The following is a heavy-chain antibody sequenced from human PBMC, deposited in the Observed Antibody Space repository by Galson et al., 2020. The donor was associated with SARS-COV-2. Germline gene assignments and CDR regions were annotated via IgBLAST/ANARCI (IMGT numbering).Heavy chain of an antibody. J-gene: IGHJ6*03. CDR1: GFTLSSYS. CDR2: ISSSSSTI. V-gene: IGHV3-48*01. CDR3: ARAPDYYYYYRDV. Sequence: GESLKTPCAASGFTLSSYSMNWVRQAPGKGLEWVSYISSSSSTIYYADSVKGRFTISRDNAKNSLYLQMNSLRAEDTAVYYCARAPDYYYYYRDVWGKGTTVTISS.